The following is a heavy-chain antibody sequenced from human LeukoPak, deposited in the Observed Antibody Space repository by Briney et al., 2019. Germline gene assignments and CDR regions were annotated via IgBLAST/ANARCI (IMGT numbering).Heavy chain of an antibody. Sequence: SVKVSCKASGGTFSSYAISWVRQAPGPGLEWMGRIIPIFGIANYAQKFQGRVTITADKSTSTAYMELSSLRSEDTAVYYCARAAMIVVVKDYYYYYGMDVWGQGTTVTVSS. CDR2: IIPIFGIA. CDR3: ARAAMIVVVKDYYYYYGMDV. CDR1: GGTFSSYA. V-gene: IGHV1-69*04. D-gene: IGHD3-22*01. J-gene: IGHJ6*02.